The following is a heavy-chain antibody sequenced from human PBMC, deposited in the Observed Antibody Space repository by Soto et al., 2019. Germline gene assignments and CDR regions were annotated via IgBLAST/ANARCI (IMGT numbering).Heavy chain of an antibody. J-gene: IGHJ4*02. Sequence: GGSLRLSCAASGFTFSSYAMHWVRQAPGKGLEWVAVISYDGSNKYYADSVKGRFTIPRDNSKNTLYLQMNSLRAEDTAVYYCARNYYDSSGYHNDYWGQGTLVTVSS. CDR1: GFTFSSYA. D-gene: IGHD3-22*01. CDR2: ISYDGSNK. V-gene: IGHV3-30-3*01. CDR3: ARNYYDSSGYHNDY.